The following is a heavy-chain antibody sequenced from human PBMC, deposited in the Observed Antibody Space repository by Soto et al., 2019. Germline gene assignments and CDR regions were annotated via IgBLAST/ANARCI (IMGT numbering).Heavy chain of an antibody. CDR2: ISGSGGST. Sequence: GGSLRLSCAASGFTFSSYAMSWVRQAPGKGLEWVPAISGSGGSTYYADSVKGRFTISRDNSKNTLYLQMNSLRAEDTAVYYCAKDIAVAGTGWFDPWGQGTLVTVSS. CDR3: AKDIAVAGTGWFDP. D-gene: IGHD6-19*01. V-gene: IGHV3-23*01. J-gene: IGHJ5*02. CDR1: GFTFSSYA.